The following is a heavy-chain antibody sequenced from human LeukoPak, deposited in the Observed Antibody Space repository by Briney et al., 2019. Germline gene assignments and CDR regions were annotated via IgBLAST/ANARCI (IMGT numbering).Heavy chain of an antibody. Sequence: SVKVSCTASGGTISSYASSWVRQAPGQGLEWMGGIIHIFGTANYAQKFQGRVTITADESTSKAYMELSSLRSEDTAVYYCARWLRLVRGGYHWFDPWGQGTRVTVSS. CDR1: GGTISSYA. D-gene: IGHD5-12*01. CDR3: ARWLRLVRGGYHWFDP. J-gene: IGHJ5*02. CDR2: IIHIFGTA. V-gene: IGHV1-69*01.